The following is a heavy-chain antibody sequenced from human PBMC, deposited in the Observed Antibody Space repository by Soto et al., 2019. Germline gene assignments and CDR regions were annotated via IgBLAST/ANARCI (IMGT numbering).Heavy chain of an antibody. V-gene: IGHV2-26*01. D-gene: IGHD3-9*01. CDR2: NFSNDEK. J-gene: IGHJ5*02. CDR3: AHILDGRDFDP. CDR1: GFSLSTARMG. Sequence: SGPKLVNPTETLTLTCTVSGFSLSTARMGVSWIRQPPGKALERLAHNFSNDEKTYSTSLNSRTTISKDTSQSPVVITMTKMDPVDTATYYFAHILDGRDFDPCGQGTLCTVSS.